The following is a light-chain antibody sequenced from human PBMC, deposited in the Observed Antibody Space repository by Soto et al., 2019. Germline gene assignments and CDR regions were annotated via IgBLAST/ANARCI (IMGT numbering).Light chain of an antibody. CDR3: AVWDDTLSGVV. V-gene: IGLV1-44*01. CDR1: SSNIGSNT. CDR2: SNN. J-gene: IGLJ3*02. Sequence: QSVLTQPPSASGTPGQRVTISCSGSSSNIGSNTVTWYQQFPGTAPKILIYSNNQPPSGVPDRLSGSKSGTSASLAISGLQSEDEADYYCAVWDDTLSGVVFGGGTQLTVL.